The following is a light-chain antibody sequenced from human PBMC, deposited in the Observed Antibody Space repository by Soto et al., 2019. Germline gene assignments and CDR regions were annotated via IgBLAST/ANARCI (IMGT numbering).Light chain of an antibody. Sequence: QSVLTQPASVSGSPGQSITISCTGTISDVGGYNYVSWYQHHPGKAPKLMIYDVSYRPSGVSNRFSGSKSGNTASLTISGLQPEDEADYSCSSYTTSNTRQIVFGTGTKLTVL. J-gene: IGLJ1*01. V-gene: IGLV2-14*03. CDR1: ISDVGGYNY. CDR3: SSYTTSNTRQIV. CDR2: DVS.